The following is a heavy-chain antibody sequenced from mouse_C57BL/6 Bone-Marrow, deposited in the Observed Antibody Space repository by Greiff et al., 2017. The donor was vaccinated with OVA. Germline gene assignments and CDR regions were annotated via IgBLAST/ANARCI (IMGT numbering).Heavy chain of an antibody. CDR1: GYTFTDYY. CDR2: INPYNGGT. V-gene: IGHV1-19*01. Sequence: VQLQQSGPVLVKPGASVKMSCKASGYTFTDYYMNWVKQSHGKSLEWIGVINPYNGGTSYNQKFKGKATLTVDKSSGTAYMELNSLTSEDSAVYYCAGWYSNPGMDYWGQGTSVTVSS. J-gene: IGHJ4*01. CDR3: AGWYSNPGMDY. D-gene: IGHD2-5*01.